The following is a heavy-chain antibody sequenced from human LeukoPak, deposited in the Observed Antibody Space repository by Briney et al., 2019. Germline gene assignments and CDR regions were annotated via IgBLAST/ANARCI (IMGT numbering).Heavy chain of an antibody. CDR3: AREDMVRGVIIYYYGMDV. CDR2: IYHSGST. Sequence: SETLSLTCAVSGYSISSGYSWGWIRPPPGKGLEWIGSIYHSGSTYYNPSLKSRVTISGDTPKNQFSLKLSSVTAADTAVYYCAREDMVRGVIIYYYGMDVWGKGTTVTVSS. D-gene: IGHD3-10*01. V-gene: IGHV4-38-2*02. CDR1: GYSISSGYS. J-gene: IGHJ6*04.